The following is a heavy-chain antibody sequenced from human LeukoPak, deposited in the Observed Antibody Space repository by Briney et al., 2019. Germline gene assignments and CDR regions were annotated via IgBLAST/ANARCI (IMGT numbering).Heavy chain of an antibody. V-gene: IGHV4-4*07. CDR3: ARRSKAGPYNWFDP. D-gene: IGHD6-13*01. J-gene: IGHJ5*02. CDR2: IYASET. Sequence: SETLSLTCTVAGGSISMYYWSWIRQSAEKGLECIVRIYASETNYNPSLKRRVTMSLDTSKNQFSLRLSSVNAEDKDVYYCARRSKAGPYNWFDPWGQGTLVTVSS. CDR1: GGSISMYY.